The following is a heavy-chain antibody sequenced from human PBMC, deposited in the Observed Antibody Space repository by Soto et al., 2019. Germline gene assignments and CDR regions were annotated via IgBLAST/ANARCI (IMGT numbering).Heavy chain of an antibody. V-gene: IGHV4-34*01. CDR2: INHTGST. Sequence: SETLSLTCAVYGASFSGYYWSWIRQPPGKGLEWIGEINHTGSTNYNPSLKSRVTISVDTSKNQFSLNLTSVTAADTAVYYCARGSEGEWLVLWGRETLVTVSS. CDR3: ARGSEGEWLVL. D-gene: IGHD6-19*01. J-gene: IGHJ4*02. CDR1: GASFSGYY.